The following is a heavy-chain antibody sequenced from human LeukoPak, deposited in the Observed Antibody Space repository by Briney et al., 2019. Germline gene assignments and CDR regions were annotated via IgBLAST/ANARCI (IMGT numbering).Heavy chain of an antibody. D-gene: IGHD2-2*01. J-gene: IGHJ5*02. CDR1: GFTLSNYW. CDR2: INSDGSST. Sequence: GGSLRLSCAASGFTLSNYWMHWVRQAPGKGLVWVSRINSDGSSTNYADSVKGRFTISRDNAKNTLYLQMNSLRPEDTAVYYCLRPYCSSINCYGWFDPWGQGTLVTVSS. V-gene: IGHV3-74*01. CDR3: LRPYCSSINCYGWFDP.